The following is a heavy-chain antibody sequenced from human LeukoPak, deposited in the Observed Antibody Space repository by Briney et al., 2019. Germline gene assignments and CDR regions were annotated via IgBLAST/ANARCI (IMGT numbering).Heavy chain of an antibody. J-gene: IGHJ3*02. CDR2: FYTGGTT. Sequence: GGSLRLSCAASGFIFSSNYMSWVRQAPGKGLKWVSVFYTGGTTDYANSVRGRFTISRDNSKNTLYLQMNSLRAEDTAVYYCARGPLPTTRAFDIWGQGTLVTVSS. D-gene: IGHD1-1*01. CDR1: GFIFSSNY. V-gene: IGHV3-53*01. CDR3: ARGPLPTTRAFDI.